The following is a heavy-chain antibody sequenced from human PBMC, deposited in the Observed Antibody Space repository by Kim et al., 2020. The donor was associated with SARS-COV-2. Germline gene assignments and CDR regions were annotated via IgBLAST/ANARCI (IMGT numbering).Heavy chain of an antibody. CDR1: GFTFSSYG. D-gene: IGHD3-22*01. V-gene: IGHV3-33*05. J-gene: IGHJ4*02. CDR2: ISYDGSNK. Sequence: GGSLRLSCAASGFTFSSYGMHWVRQAPGKGLEWVAGISYDGSNKYYADSVKGRFTISRDNSKNALYLQMNSLRAEDTAVYYCARDGASYYDDSSGYFDYWGQGTLITVSS. CDR3: ARDGASYYDDSSGYFDY.